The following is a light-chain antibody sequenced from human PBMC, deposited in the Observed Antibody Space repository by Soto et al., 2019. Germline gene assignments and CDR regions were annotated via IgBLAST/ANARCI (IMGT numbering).Light chain of an antibody. V-gene: IGLV1-40*01. Sequence: QSVLTQPPSVSGAPGQRVTISCTGSSSNIGAGYEVHWYQHLPGKAPKLLSYGNTNRPSGVPDRFSGSKSGTSASLAITGLQAEDEADYYCQSYDTSLSASYVFGGGTKVTVL. J-gene: IGLJ1*01. CDR1: SSNIGAGYE. CDR3: QSYDTSLSASYV. CDR2: GNT.